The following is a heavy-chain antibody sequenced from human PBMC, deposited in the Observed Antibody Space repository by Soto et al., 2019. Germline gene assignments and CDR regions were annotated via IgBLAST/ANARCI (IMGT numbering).Heavy chain of an antibody. J-gene: IGHJ4*02. V-gene: IGHV3-66*01. CDR3: ARTCSGGTCSFDY. CDR2: IYSGGST. D-gene: IGHD2-15*01. CDR1: GFTVSSNY. Sequence: GGSLRLSCAASGFTVSSNYMSWVRHAPGKGLEWVSVIYSGGSTYYADSVKGRFTISRDNSENTLYLQMNSLRAEDTAVYYCARTCSGGTCSFDYWGQGTLVTVSS.